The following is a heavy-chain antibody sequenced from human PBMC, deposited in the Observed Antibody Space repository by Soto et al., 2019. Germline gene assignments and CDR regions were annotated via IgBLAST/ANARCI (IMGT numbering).Heavy chain of an antibody. CDR3: ARGSRRTGARGVHYFDY. D-gene: IGHD7-27*01. J-gene: IGHJ4*02. Sequence: PSETLSLTCTVSGGSISSGGYYWTWIRQQPGKGLEWIGYTYHSGSTYYNPSLKSRVTISVDRSKNQFSLKLSSVTAADTAVYYCARGSRRTGARGVHYFDYWGQGTLVTVS. V-gene: IGHV4-30-2*01. CDR1: GGSISSGGYY. CDR2: TYHSGST.